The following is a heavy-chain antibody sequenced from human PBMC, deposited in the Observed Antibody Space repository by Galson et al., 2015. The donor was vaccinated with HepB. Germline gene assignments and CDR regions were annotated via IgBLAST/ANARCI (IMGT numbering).Heavy chain of an antibody. CDR2: IDSGGST. D-gene: IGHD1-1*01. CDR1: GFSVSSNY. CDR3: ARDLGNWNDYSDYYYYGMDV. J-gene: IGHJ6*02. V-gene: IGHV3-53*01. Sequence: SLRLSCAASGFSVSSNYMSWVRQALGKGLEWVALIDSGGSTPYADSVKGRFIISRDNSKNTLYLQMNSLRAEDTAVYYCARDLGNWNDYSDYYYYGMDVWGQGTTVTVSS.